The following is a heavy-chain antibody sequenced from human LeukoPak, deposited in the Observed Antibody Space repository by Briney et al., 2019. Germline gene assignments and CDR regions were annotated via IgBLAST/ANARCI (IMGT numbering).Heavy chain of an antibody. D-gene: IGHD3-10*01. V-gene: IGHV3-49*03. CDR1: GITFGDYA. CDR3: ARVNFRDYRGYTWFEP. CDR2: VRAKTHGGAP. J-gene: IGHJ5*02. Sequence: GGSLRLSCKGSGITFGDYAVTWFRQAPGKGLEWVGFVRAKTHGGAPETAASVKGRFNVSRDDSEGIAYLQMTSLRTEDTAMYYCARVNFRDYRGYTWFEPWGQGTLVTVSS.